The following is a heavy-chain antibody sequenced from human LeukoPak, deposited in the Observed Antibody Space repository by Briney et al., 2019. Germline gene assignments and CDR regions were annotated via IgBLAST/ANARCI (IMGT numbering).Heavy chain of an antibody. Sequence: PGRSLRLSCAASGFTFSAYGMHWVRQAPGKGLEWVSSISSSSSYIYYADSVKGRFTISRDNAKKSLYLQMNSLRAEDTAVYYCARWDDSSGYYPYYFDYWGQGTLVTVSS. CDR3: ARWDDSSGYYPYYFDY. CDR2: ISSSSSYI. J-gene: IGHJ4*02. V-gene: IGHV3-21*01. D-gene: IGHD3-22*01. CDR1: GFTFSAYG.